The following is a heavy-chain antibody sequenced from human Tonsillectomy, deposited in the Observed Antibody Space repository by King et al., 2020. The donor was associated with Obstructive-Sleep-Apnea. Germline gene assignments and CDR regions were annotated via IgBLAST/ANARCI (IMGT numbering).Heavy chain of an antibody. Sequence: VQLVESGGVLVQPGRSLRLSCAASGFIFDEYAMHWVRQAPGKGLEWVSIISWNSGSIGYADSVKGRFTISRDNAKNSLYLQMNSLRVEDTALYYCVKEFASSGYPPSDAFHIWGQGTMVIVSS. CDR1: GFIFDEYA. V-gene: IGHV3-9*01. CDR2: ISWNSGSI. D-gene: IGHD3-22*01. J-gene: IGHJ3*02. CDR3: VKEFASSGYPPSDAFHI.